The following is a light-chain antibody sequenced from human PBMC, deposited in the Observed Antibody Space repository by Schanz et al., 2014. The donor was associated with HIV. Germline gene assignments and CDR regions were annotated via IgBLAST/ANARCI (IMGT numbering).Light chain of an antibody. CDR3: QQYNSYSNT. V-gene: IGKV1-39*01. CDR2: AAS. J-gene: IGKJ2*01. CDR1: QSISNY. Sequence: DIQMTQSPASLSAFLGARVTITCRASQSISNYLNWYQQKPGKAPKLLIYAASSLQSGVPSRFSGSGSGTEFTLTISSLQPDDFATYYCQQYNSYSNTFGQGTKLEIK.